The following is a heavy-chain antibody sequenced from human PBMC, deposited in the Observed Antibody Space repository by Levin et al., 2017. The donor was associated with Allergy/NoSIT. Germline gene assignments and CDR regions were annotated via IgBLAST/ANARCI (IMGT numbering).Heavy chain of an antibody. CDR2: IKSTTDGGTT. CDR1: GFSFNKAW. CDR3: STGHSGSCFDY. J-gene: IGHJ4*02. V-gene: IGHV3-15*01. D-gene: IGHD3-22*01. Sequence: GGSLRLSCAGSGFSFNKAWMTWVRQAPGKGLEWVGRIKSTTDGGTTDYAAPVKGRSIISRDDSKNTLYLQMFSLKTEDTVVYYCSTGHSGSCFDYWGQGILVTVSS.